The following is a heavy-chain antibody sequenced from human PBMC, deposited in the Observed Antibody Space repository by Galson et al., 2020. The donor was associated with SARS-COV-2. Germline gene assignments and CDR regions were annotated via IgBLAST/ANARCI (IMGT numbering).Heavy chain of an antibody. D-gene: IGHD6-13*01. V-gene: IGHV4-34*01. CDR2: IYHTGTT. CDR3: ARDGAGVAAGTGALSS. CDR1: GGSFSGYY. J-gene: IGHJ5*02. Sequence: SETLSLTCAVYGGSFSGYYWTWIRQPPGKGLEWIGEIYHTGTTNDNPSLESRLIISVDKSKNQFSLRLTSVTAADTAVYYCARDGAGVAAGTGALSSWGQGTLVTVSS.